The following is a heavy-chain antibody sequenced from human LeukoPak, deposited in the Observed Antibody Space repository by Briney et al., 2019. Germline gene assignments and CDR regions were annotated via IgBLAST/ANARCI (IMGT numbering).Heavy chain of an antibody. J-gene: IGHJ4*02. D-gene: IGHD3/OR15-3a*01. CDR1: GGSLSGYY. CDR2: IHYSGAT. V-gene: IGHV4-34*01. Sequence: SETLFLTCAVYGGSLSGYYWSWIRQPPGKGLEWIGEIHYSGATNYGPSLKSRATISADMSNNRLSLRLTSVTAADTAVFYCARGNLDGYYFDYWGQGTQVTVSS. CDR3: ARGNLDGYYFDY.